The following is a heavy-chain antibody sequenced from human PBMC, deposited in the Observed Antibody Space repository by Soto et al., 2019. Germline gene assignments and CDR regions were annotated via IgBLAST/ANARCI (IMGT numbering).Heavy chain of an antibody. Sequence: QVQLVQYGAEVKKPGSSVKVSCKASGGTVSSYTISWVRQAPGQGLEWMGRVIPILGIANYAQKIQGRVTITADKPTSTAYMELSSLRSEATAVYYCAGDTYSSSDYWGQGTLVTVSS. CDR1: GGTVSSYT. CDR3: AGDTYSSSDY. CDR2: VIPILGIA. V-gene: IGHV1-69*08. D-gene: IGHD6-6*01. J-gene: IGHJ4*02.